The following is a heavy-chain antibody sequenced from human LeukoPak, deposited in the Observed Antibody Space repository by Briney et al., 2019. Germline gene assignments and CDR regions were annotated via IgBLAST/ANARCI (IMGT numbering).Heavy chain of an antibody. CDR2: IIPILGIA. V-gene: IGHV1-69*04. CDR3: ARDPVAGTNWFDP. D-gene: IGHD6-19*01. Sequence: ASVKVSCKASGGTFSSYAISWVRQAPGQGLEWMGRIIPILGIANYAQKFQGRVTITADKSTSTAYMELSSLRSEDTAVYYCARDPVAGTNWFDPWGQEPWSPSPQ. J-gene: IGHJ5*02. CDR1: GGTFSSYA.